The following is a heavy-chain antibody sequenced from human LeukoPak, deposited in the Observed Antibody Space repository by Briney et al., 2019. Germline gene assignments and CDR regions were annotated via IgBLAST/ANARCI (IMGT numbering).Heavy chain of an antibody. CDR3: ARDSYQDYYGRFDP. CDR1: GFSFSNHG. D-gene: IGHD3-10*01. J-gene: IGHJ5*02. Sequence: GGSLRLSCAASGFSFSNHGMHWVRQAPGKRLEWVAVIWDDGNNKRYANSVNGRFTISRDNLENTLYLQMNGLTAEDTAMYYCARDSYQDYYGRFDPWGQGTLVIVSS. V-gene: IGHV3-33*01. CDR2: IWDDGNNK.